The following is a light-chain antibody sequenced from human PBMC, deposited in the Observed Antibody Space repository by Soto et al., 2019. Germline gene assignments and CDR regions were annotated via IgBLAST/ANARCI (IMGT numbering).Light chain of an antibody. J-gene: IGKJ5*01. CDR1: QSVTSTY. V-gene: IGKV3-20*01. CDR3: QQHGTSPIT. CDR2: DTS. Sequence: EIVLTQSPGTLSLSPGERATLSCRASQSVTSTYLAWYQQRTGQTPTLLISDTSIRATGIPDRFSGSGSGTDFTLAISRLEPEDFAVYYCQQHGTSPITFGQGTRLEIK.